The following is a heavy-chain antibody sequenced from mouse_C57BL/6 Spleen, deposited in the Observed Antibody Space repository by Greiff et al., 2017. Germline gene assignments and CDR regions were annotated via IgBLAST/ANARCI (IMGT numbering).Heavy chain of an antibody. Sequence: QVQLQQSGAELVKPGASVKMSCKASGYTFTTYPIEWMKQNHGKSLEWIGNFHPYNDDNKYNEKFKGKATLTVEKTSSTVYLGLSRLTSDDSAVYYCARGGSSYWYFDVWGTGTTVTVSS. CDR3: ARGGSSYWYFDV. CDR2: FHPYNDDN. CDR1: GYTFTTYP. D-gene: IGHD1-1*01. V-gene: IGHV1-47*01. J-gene: IGHJ1*03.